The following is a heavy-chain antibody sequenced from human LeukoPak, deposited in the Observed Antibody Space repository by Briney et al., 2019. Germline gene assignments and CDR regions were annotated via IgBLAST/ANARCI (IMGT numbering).Heavy chain of an antibody. CDR2: MNPNSGNT. V-gene: IGHV1-8*01. CDR3: ARVNPYYYYMDV. J-gene: IGHJ6*03. Sequence: ASVKVSCKASGYTFTSYDINWVQQATGQGLEWMGWMNPNSGNTGYAQKFQGRVTMTRNTSISTAYMELSSLRSEDTAVYYCARVNPYYYYMDVWGKGTTVTVSS. CDR1: GYTFTSYD. D-gene: IGHD1-14*01.